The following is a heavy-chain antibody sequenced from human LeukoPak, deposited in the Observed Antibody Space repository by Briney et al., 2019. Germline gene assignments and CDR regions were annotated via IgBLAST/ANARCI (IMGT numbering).Heavy chain of an antibody. V-gene: IGHV4-59*01. CDR2: IYYSGST. CDR1: GGSISSYY. J-gene: IGHJ4*01. Sequence: SETLSLTCTVSGGSISSYYWSWIRQPPGKGLEWIGYIYYSGSTNYNPSLKSRVTISVDTFKNQFSLKLSSVTAADTAVYYCARDAXRWGLDYXGXGXXXTVSS. D-gene: IGHD7-27*01. CDR3: ARDAXRWGLDY.